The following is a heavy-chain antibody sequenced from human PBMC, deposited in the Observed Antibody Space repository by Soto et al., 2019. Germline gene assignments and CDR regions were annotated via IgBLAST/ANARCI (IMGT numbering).Heavy chain of an antibody. J-gene: IGHJ4*02. CDR2: ISGYNGNT. D-gene: IGHD1-26*01. V-gene: IGHV1-18*01. CDR3: AKTRSVEIAEY. Sequence: QVQLVQSGAEVKKPGASVKVSCKASGYTFTSYGISWVRQAPGQGLEWMGWISGYNGNTNYAQKLQARVTMTTETSTSKAYMGLGGLGSGNTALYSWAKTRSVEIAEYWGQGTRVTVSS. CDR1: GYTFTSYG.